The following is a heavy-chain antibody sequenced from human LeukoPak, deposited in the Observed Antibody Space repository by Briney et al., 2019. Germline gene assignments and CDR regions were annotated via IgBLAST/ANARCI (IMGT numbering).Heavy chain of an antibody. D-gene: IGHD6-13*01. V-gene: IGHV4-34*01. J-gene: IGHJ4*02. CDR1: GGSFSGYY. CDR3: ARVFSSWYFDY. CDR2: INHSGST. Sequence: SEALSLTCAVYGGSFSGYYWSWIRQPPGKGLEWIGEINHSGSTNYNPSLKGRVTISVDTSKNQFSLKLSSVTAADTAVYYCARVFSSWYFDYWGQGTLVTVSS.